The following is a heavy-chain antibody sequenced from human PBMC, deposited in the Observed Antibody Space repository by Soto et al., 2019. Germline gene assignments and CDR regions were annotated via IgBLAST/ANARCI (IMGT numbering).Heavy chain of an antibody. J-gene: IGHJ4*02. CDR1: GFTFSSYG. V-gene: IGHV3-30*18. Sequence: GGSLRLSCAASGFTFSSYGMHWVRQAPGKGLEWVAVISYDGSNKFYADSVEGRFTISRDNSKNTLYLQMNSLRAEDTALYYCAKYSGSSLDLDYWGQGTLVTVSS. CDR3: AKYSGSSLDLDY. CDR2: ISYDGSNK. D-gene: IGHD1-26*01.